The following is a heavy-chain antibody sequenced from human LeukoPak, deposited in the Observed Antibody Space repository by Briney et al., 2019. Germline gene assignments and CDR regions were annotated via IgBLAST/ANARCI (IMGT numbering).Heavy chain of an antibody. CDR3: AKAMYASSSAVD. J-gene: IGHJ4*02. V-gene: IGHV1-18*01. D-gene: IGHD2-8*01. Sequence: GASVKVSCKASGYNFNIYGLTWVRQAPGQGLEWMGWISASNGQTNYAQKFQGRVSITTDTSTTTAYVEIRSLTSEDTATYYCAKAMYASSSAVDWGQGTLVTVS. CDR2: ISASNGQT. CDR1: GYNFNIYG.